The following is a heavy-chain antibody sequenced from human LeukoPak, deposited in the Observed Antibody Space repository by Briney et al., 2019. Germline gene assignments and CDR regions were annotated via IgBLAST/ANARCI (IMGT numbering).Heavy chain of an antibody. V-gene: IGHV3-30*02. D-gene: IGHD6-19*01. CDR1: GFTYRFYG. CDR2: IRHDGSDT. Sequence: GGPLRLSCTASGFTYRFYGMYWVPQAPEKAGEWVSFIRHDGSDTFYTDSVKGRFTVSRDNSRNTLFLELKSLTTEDTGVYYCAKERTGWSFDSWGQGTVVTVSS. CDR3: AKERTGWSFDS. J-gene: IGHJ4*02.